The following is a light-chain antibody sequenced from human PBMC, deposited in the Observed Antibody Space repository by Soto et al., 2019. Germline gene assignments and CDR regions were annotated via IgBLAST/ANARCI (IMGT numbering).Light chain of an antibody. J-gene: IGKJ1*01. CDR1: QSISAS. CDR3: QHMAT. V-gene: IGKV1-5*03. CDR2: KAS. Sequence: DIQMTQSPSTLSASVGDRVTITCRASQSISASLAWYQQKPGKAHKPMIYKASSLETGVPSRFSGSGSGTEFTLTISSLQPDDFATYFCQHMATFGQGAKVEIK.